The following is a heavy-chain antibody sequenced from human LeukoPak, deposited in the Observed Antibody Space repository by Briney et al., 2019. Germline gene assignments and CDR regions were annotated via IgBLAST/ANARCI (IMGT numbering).Heavy chain of an antibody. D-gene: IGHD7-27*01. CDR1: GGTFSSYA. Sequence: EASVKVSCKASGGTFSSYAISWVRPAPGQGLEWMGRIIPILGIANYAQKFQGRVTITADKSTSTAYMELSSLRSEDTAVYYCMTLANWGSGVDYWGQGTLVTVSS. J-gene: IGHJ4*02. CDR2: IIPILGIA. CDR3: MTLANWGSGVDY. V-gene: IGHV1-69*04.